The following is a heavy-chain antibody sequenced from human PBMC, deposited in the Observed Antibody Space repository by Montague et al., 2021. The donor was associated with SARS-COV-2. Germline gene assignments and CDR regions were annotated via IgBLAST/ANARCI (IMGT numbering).Heavy chain of an antibody. CDR1: GSSLSTSGMC. CDR2: IDWDDDK. D-gene: IGHD3-9*01. V-gene: IGHV2-70*01. CDR3: ARIRDYDILTGSYSGFDY. Sequence: PALVKPTQTLTLTCTFSGSSLSTSGMCVSWIRRPPGKALEWLALIDWDDDKYYSTSLKTRLTISKDTSKNQVVLTMTNMDPVDTATYYCARIRDYDILTGSYSGFDYWGQGTLVTVSS. J-gene: IGHJ4*02.